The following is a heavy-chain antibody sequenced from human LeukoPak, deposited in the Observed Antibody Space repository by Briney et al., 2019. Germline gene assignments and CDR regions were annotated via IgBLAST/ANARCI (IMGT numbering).Heavy chain of an antibody. CDR1: GYSFTGYC. J-gene: IGHJ4*02. D-gene: IGHD2-15*01. CDR3: ARDGYCSGGTCPDLDY. CDR2: INANSGGT. Sequence: ASVKVSCKASGYSFTGYCMYWVRQAPGQGLEWMGWINANSGGTQYAQKFQGRFTMTRDTSISTAYMELTRLRSDDTAVYYCARDGYCSGGTCPDLDYWGQGTLVTVSS. V-gene: IGHV1-2*02.